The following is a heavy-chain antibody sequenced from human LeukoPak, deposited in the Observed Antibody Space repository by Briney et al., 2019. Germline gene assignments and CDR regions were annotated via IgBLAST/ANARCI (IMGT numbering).Heavy chain of an antibody. J-gene: IGHJ3*02. V-gene: IGHV3-48*04. CDR2: ISYNSETT. D-gene: IGHD3-10*01. Sequence: GGSLRLSCAASGFTFSAYAMNWVRQTPGKGLEWVSYISYNSETTHYADSVKGRFTISRDNAKNSLYLQMNSLRADDTAVYYRTRSGDGAFDNWGPGTMITVSS. CDR1: GFTFSAYA. CDR3: TRSGDGAFDN.